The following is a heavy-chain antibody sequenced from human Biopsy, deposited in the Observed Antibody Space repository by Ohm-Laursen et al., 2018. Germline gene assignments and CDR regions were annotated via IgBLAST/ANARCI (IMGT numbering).Heavy chain of an antibody. Sequence: ETLSLTCTVSGGSISNNNYYWGWIRRPPGKGLEWIGSIFYRGSTHYKPSLKSRVNISVDTSKNQFSLKLNSVTAADTAVYYCARDYDTSGYYYVSRGQGTLVTVSS. CDR1: GGSISNNNYY. CDR3: ARDYDTSGYYYVS. CDR2: IFYRGST. D-gene: IGHD3-22*01. J-gene: IGHJ4*02. V-gene: IGHV4-39*01.